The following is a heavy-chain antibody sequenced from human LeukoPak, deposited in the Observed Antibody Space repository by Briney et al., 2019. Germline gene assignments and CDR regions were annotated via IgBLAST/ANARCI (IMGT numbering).Heavy chain of an antibody. V-gene: IGHV1-3*03. D-gene: IGHD3-10*01. CDR1: GYTFTSYA. J-gene: IGHJ4*02. CDR2: MNAGNGNT. Sequence: ASVKVSCKASGYTFTSYAMNWVRQAPGQRLEWMGWMNAGNGNTKYSQKFQGRVTITRDTSASTAYMELSSLKSEDMAVYYCAREGSMVRGVGIFGFDYWGQGTLVTVSS. CDR3: AREGSMVRGVGIFGFDY.